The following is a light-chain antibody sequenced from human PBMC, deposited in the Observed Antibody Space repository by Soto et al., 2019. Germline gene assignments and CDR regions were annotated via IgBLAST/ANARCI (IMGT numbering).Light chain of an antibody. CDR1: QSVTSN. Sequence: EIVLTQSPATLSVSPGERVTLSCRASQSVTSNLAWYQQKPGQAPRLLIYGASSRATGIPARFSGSGSGTEFTLTISSLQSEDFAIYYCQQYNNLPPTFGQGTKVDIK. CDR3: QQYNNLPPT. CDR2: GAS. J-gene: IGKJ1*01. V-gene: IGKV3-15*01.